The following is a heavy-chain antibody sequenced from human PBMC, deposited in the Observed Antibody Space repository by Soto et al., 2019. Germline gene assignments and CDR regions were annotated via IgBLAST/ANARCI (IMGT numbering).Heavy chain of an antibody. CDR3: ARDLSPMNYDSSGPFYYYYGMDV. CDR1: GGTFSSYA. CDR2: IIPIFGTA. V-gene: IGHV1-69*13. J-gene: IGHJ6*02. Sequence: ASVKVSCKASGGTFSSYAISWVRQAPGQGLEWMGGIIPIFGTANYAQKFQGRVTITADESTSTAYMELSSLRSEDTAVYYCARDLSPMNYDSSGPFYYYYGMDVWGQGTTVTVSS. D-gene: IGHD3-22*01.